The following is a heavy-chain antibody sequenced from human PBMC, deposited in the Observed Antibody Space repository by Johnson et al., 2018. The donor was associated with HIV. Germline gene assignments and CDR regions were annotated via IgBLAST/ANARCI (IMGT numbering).Heavy chain of an antibody. CDR3: ARVVTMIVVDGGIEAFDI. CDR1: GFTFDDYA. CDR2: ISWNSGSI. J-gene: IGHJ3*02. V-gene: IGHV3-9*01. D-gene: IGHD3-22*01. Sequence: VQLVESGGGLVQPGRSLRLSCAASGFTFDDYAMHWVRQAPGKGLEWVSGISWNSGSIGYADSEKGRFTISRDNSKNTLYLQMNSLRAEDTAVYYCARVVTMIVVDGGIEAFDIWGQGTMVTVSS.